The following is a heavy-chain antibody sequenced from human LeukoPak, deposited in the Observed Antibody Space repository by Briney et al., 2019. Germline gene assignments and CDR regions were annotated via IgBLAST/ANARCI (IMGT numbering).Heavy chain of an antibody. V-gene: IGHV3-48*03. Sequence: GGSLRLSCAASGFTFASYAMSWVRQAPGKGLEWVSYISSGGSTIYYADSVKGRFTISRDNAKNSLYLQMNSLRAEDTAVYYCARLSGSPYFDYWGQGTLVTVSS. CDR2: ISSGGSTI. CDR3: ARLSGSPYFDY. J-gene: IGHJ4*02. CDR1: GFTFASYA. D-gene: IGHD5-12*01.